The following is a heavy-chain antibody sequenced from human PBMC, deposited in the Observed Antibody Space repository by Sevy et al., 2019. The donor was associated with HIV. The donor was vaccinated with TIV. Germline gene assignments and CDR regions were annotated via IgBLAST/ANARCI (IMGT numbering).Heavy chain of an antibody. J-gene: IGHJ4*02. CDR2: INHSGST. CDR1: GGSFSGYY. V-gene: IGHV4-34*01. CDR3: ARAGQTMIRPYYFDY. D-gene: IGHD3-22*01. Sequence: SETLSLTCAVYGGSFSGYYWSWIRQPPGKGLEWIGEINHSGSTNYNPSLKSRVTISVDTSKNQFSLKLSSVTAADTAVYYCARAGQTMIRPYYFDYWGQGILVTVSS.